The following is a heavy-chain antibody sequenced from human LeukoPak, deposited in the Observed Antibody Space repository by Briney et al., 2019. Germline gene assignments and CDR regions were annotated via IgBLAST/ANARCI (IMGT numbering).Heavy chain of an antibody. Sequence: SETLSLTCTVSGYSISSGYYWGWIRQPPGKGLEWTGSIDHSGSTYYNPSLKSRITISVDTSKNQFSLKLSSVTAADTAVYYCARGNEDRAFDIWGQGTMVTVSS. V-gene: IGHV4-38-2*02. J-gene: IGHJ3*02. CDR1: GYSISSGYY. CDR2: IDHSGST. CDR3: ARGNEDRAFDI.